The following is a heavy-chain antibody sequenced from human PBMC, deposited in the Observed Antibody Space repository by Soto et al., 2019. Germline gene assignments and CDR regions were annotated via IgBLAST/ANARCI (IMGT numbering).Heavy chain of an antibody. D-gene: IGHD3-16*02. J-gene: IGHJ4*02. V-gene: IGHV4-39*01. Sequence: TSETLSLTCTVSGGSISSSNYYWGWIRQPPGKGLEWIGSIYFSGSTYYNPSLKSRVTISVDTSKNQFSLKLSSVTAADTAVYYCASILHLGELSLDPVDYWGQGTLVTVSS. CDR3: ASILHLGELSLDPVDY. CDR2: IYFSGST. CDR1: GGSISSSNYY.